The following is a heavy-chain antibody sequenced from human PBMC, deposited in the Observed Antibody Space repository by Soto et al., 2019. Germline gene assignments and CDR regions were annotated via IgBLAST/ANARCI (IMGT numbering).Heavy chain of an antibody. J-gene: IGHJ2*01. V-gene: IGHV1-3*01. CDR1: GYTFTSYA. CDR3: AREYYDILTGYWYFDL. D-gene: IGHD3-9*01. CDR2: INAGNGNT. Sequence: ASVKVSCKASGYTFTSYAMHWVRQAPGQRLEWMGWINAGNGNTKCSQKIQGRVTITRDTSASTAYKELSSLRSEDTAVYYCAREYYDILTGYWYFDLWGRGTLVTVSS.